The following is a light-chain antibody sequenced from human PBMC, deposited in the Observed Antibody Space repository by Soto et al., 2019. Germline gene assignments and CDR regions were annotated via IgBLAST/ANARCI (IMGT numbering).Light chain of an antibody. V-gene: IGKV3-20*01. CDR3: QQYGSSPAT. CDR1: QSVSSSY. J-gene: IGKJ4*01. Sequence: EIVLTQSPGTLSLSPGERSTLSFSSSQSVSSSYLAWYQQKPGQAPRLLIYGASSRATGIPDRFSGSGSGTDFTLTISRLEPEDFAVYYCQQYGSSPATFGGGTKVDIK. CDR2: GAS.